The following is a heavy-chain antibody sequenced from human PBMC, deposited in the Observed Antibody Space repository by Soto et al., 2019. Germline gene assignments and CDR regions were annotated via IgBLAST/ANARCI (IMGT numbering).Heavy chain of an antibody. V-gene: IGHV3-30*18. J-gene: IGHJ5*02. CDR2: ISYDGSNK. D-gene: IGHD3-9*01. Sequence: QVQLVESGGGVVQPGRSLRLSCAASGFTFSSYGMHWVRQAPGKGLEWVAVISYDGSNKYYADSVKGRFTISRDNSKNTLYLQMNSLRAEDTAVYYCAKDLAPSVRYFDWLLYSPDPWGQGTLVTVSS. CDR3: AKDLAPSVRYFDWLLYSPDP. CDR1: GFTFSSYG.